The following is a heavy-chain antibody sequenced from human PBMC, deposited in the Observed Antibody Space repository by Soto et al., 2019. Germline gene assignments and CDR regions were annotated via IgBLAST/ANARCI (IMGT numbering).Heavy chain of an antibody. V-gene: IGHV4-39*01. J-gene: IGHJ6*03. CDR1: GGSISSSSYY. CDR2: IYYSGST. CDR3: ARTYWLCYYYYMDV. Sequence: QLQLQESGPGLVKPSETLSLTCTVSGGSISSSSYYWGWIRQPPGKGLEWIGSIYYSGSTYYNPSLKSRVTISVDTSKNQFSLRLSSVTAADTAVYYCARTYWLCYYYYMDVWGKGTTVTVSS. D-gene: IGHD2-8*02.